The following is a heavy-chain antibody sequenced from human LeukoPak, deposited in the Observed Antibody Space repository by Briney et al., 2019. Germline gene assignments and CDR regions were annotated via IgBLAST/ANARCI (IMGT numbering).Heavy chain of an antibody. J-gene: IGHJ4*02. CDR2: IDPSDSYT. Sequence: GESLKISCKGSGYRFTSYWINWVRQMPGKGLEWMGRIDPSDSYTNYSPSFQGHVTISADKSISTAYLQWSSLKASDTAMYYCARHPEQSSGYWGQGTLVTVSS. CDR1: GYRFTSYW. D-gene: IGHD6-19*01. CDR3: ARHPEQSSGY. V-gene: IGHV5-10-1*01.